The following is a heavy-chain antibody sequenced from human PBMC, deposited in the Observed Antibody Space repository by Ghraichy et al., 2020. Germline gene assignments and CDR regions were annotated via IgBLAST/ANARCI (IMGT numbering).Heavy chain of an antibody. CDR1: GYTFTNHG. V-gene: IGHV1-18*01. CDR2: IKTSNGDT. Sequence: ASVISCKASGYTFTNHGFNWVRQAPGQGLEWMGWIKTSNGDTNYAQKLQGRVTMTTDTSTNTAYMELRSLGSDDTAVYYCARGSYGEPLCDYWGQGTLVTVSS. D-gene: IGHD4-17*01. J-gene: IGHJ4*02. CDR3: ARGSYGEPLCDY.